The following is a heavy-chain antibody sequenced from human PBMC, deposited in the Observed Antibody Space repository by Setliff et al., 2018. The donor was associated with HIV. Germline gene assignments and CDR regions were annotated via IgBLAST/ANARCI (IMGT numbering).Heavy chain of an antibody. CDR1: GYTFTSYD. D-gene: IGHD6-13*01. V-gene: IGHV1-8*03. CDR3: ATIVGVAAAKNYGMDV. Sequence: ASVKVSCKASGYTFTSYDINWVRQATGQGLEWMGWMNPNSGNTGYAQEFQGRVTITRNTSINTAYMELNSLRSEDTAVYYCATIVGVAAAKNYGMDVWGQGTTVTAP. J-gene: IGHJ6*02. CDR2: MNPNSGNT.